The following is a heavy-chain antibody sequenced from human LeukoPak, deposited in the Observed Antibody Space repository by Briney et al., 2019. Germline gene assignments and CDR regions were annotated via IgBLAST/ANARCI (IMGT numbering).Heavy chain of an antibody. CDR2: IYYSGST. D-gene: IGHD4-23*01. V-gene: IGHV4-59*08. J-gene: IGHJ2*01. CDR1: GGSISSYY. Sequence: SETLSLTCTVSGGSISSYYWSWIRQPPWKGLEWIGYIYYSGSTNYNPSLKSRVTISVDTSKNQFSLKLSSVTAADTAVYYCARRGPLGTVVTPRWYFDLWGRGTLVTVSS. CDR3: ARRGPLGTVVTPRWYFDL.